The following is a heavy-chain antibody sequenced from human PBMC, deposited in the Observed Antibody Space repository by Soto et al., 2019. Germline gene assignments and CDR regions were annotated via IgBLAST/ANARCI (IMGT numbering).Heavy chain of an antibody. CDR1: GYSFTSYW. V-gene: IGHV5-10-1*01. CDR2: IDPSDSYT. D-gene: IGHD3-9*01. CDR3: ARLGYYDILTGYLYGMDV. J-gene: IGHJ6*02. Sequence: GESLKISCKGSGYSFTSYWISWVRQMPGKGLEWMGRIDPSDSYTNYSPSFQGHVTISADKSISTAYLQWSSLKASDTAMYYCARLGYYDILTGYLYGMDVWGQGTTVTVSS.